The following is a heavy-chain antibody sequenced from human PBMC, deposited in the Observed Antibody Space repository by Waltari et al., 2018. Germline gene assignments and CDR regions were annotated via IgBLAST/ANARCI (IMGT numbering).Heavy chain of an antibody. D-gene: IGHD4-17*01. J-gene: IGHJ4*02. Sequence: QVQLVESGGGVVQPGGSLRLSCAASGFTFSSYGMHWFRQAPGKGLEWVAFIRYDGSNKYYADSVKGRFTISRDNSKNTLYLQMNSLRAEDTAVYYCAKSADYGDFVPDYWGQGTLVTVSS. CDR2: IRYDGSNK. V-gene: IGHV3-30*02. CDR1: GFTFSSYG. CDR3: AKSADYGDFVPDY.